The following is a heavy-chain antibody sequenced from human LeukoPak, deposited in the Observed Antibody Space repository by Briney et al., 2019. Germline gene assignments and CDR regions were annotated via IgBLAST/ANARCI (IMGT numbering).Heavy chain of an antibody. CDR2: IIPILGIA. CDR3: ARDQNYDSSGYPGDI. Sequence: SVKVSCTASGGTFSSYAISWVRQAPGQGLEWMGRIIPILGIANYAQKFQGRVTITADKSTSTAYMELSSLRSEDTAVYYCARDQNYDSSGYPGDIWGQGTMVTVSS. V-gene: IGHV1-69*04. D-gene: IGHD3-22*01. J-gene: IGHJ3*02. CDR1: GGTFSSYA.